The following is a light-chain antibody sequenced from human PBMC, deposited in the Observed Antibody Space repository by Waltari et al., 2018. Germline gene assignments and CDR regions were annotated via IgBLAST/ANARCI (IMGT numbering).Light chain of an antibody. CDR2: GNSDGVH. V-gene: IGLV4-69*01. J-gene: IGLJ3*02. Sequence: QPGKGTRYLIKGNSDGVHSKGDDIPVRCSGSSSGAERYLTISSLQSEDEADYYCQTGGHGTWVFGGGTKLTVL. CDR3: QTGGHGTWV.